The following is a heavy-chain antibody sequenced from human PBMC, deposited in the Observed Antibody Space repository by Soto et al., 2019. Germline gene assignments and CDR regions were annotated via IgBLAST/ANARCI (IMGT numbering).Heavy chain of an antibody. CDR2: ISAHNGNT. D-gene: IGHD6-6*01. CDR3: ARGRDGDY. CDR1: GYAFTTYG. V-gene: IGHV1-18*01. J-gene: IGHJ4*02. Sequence: QVHLVQSGAEVKKPGASVKVSCQGSGYAFTTYGITWVRQAPGQGLEWMGWISAHNGNTNYAQKLQGRVTVTRDTSTSTAYMELRRLRYDDTDVYYCARGRDGDYWGQGALVTVSS.